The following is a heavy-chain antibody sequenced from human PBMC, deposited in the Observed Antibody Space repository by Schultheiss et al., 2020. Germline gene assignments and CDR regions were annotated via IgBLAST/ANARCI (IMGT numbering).Heavy chain of an antibody. J-gene: IGHJ5*02. CDR3: ARDLWGSSGYPNWFDP. V-gene: IGHV4-4*07. CDR1: GGSISSYY. D-gene: IGHD3-22*01. Sequence: SETLSLTCTVSGGSISSYYWSWIRQPAGKGLEWIGRIYTSGSTNYNPSLKSRVTMSVDTSKNQFSLKLSSVTAADTAVYYCARDLWGSSGYPNWFDPWGRGTLVTVS. CDR2: IYTSGST.